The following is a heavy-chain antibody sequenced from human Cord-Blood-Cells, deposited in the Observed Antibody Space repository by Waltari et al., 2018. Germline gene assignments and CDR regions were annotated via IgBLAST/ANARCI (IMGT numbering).Heavy chain of an antibody. D-gene: IGHD6-13*01. CDR2: IKQDGSEK. J-gene: IGHJ4*02. Sequence: EVQLVESGGGLVQPGGSLRLSCAASGFTFSRHWMSWVRQAPGKGLEWVANIKQDGSEKYYVDSVKGRFTISRDNAKNSLYLQMNSLRVEDTAVYYCARDKGLQQLVFDYWGQGTLVTVSS. CDR3: ARDKGLQQLVFDY. V-gene: IGHV3-7*01. CDR1: GFTFSRHW.